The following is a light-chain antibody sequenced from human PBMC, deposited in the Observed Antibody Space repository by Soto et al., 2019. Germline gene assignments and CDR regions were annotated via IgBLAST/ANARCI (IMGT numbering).Light chain of an antibody. V-gene: IGKV1-17*01. CDR3: HQYYKWPLT. J-gene: IGKJ4*01. Sequence: DIDMTQAPSSLSASVGDRVTITCRAGQDVVNYLNWYQQKPGKAPRLLIYAASSLQSGVPSRFSGSGSGTDFTLTISSLLSEDFAVYYCHQYYKWPLTFGGGTKVDIK. CDR2: AAS. CDR1: QDVVNY.